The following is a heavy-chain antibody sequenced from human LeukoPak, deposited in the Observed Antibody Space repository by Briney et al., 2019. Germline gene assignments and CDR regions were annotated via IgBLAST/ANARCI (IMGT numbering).Heavy chain of an antibody. CDR1: GYTFTAYG. V-gene: IGHV1-18*01. Sequence: ASVTVSCKASGYTFTAYGIKWVRQAPGQGLEWVGFVSTNDDYTNYAQMLQGRVTLTTDTSTSTAYMELTSLRSEDTAVYYCARDRSIAVAGDFDYWGQGTLVTVSS. J-gene: IGHJ4*02. CDR3: ARDRSIAVAGDFDY. D-gene: IGHD6-19*01. CDR2: VSTNDDYT.